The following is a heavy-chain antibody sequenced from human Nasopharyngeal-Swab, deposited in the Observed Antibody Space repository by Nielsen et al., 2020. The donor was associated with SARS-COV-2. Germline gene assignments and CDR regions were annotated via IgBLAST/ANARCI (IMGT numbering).Heavy chain of an antibody. V-gene: IGHV3-30*18. D-gene: IGHD3-16*01. CDR2: ISADGSGK. J-gene: IGHJ4*02. Sequence: GESLKISCAASGFTFSPYTMTWVRQAPGKGPEWVAVISADGSGKYYADSVKGRFTTSRDNSNNTLYLQVNSLTVEDAALYYCAKEDDGHSQIDYWGQGTLVTVSS. CDR1: GFTFSPYT. CDR3: AKEDDGHSQIDY.